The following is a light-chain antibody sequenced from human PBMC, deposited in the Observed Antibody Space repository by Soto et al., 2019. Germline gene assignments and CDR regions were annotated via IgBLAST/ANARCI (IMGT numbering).Light chain of an antibody. J-gene: IGKJ1*01. Sequence: DIQMTQSPSTLSGSVGDRVTITCRASQTISSWLAWHQQKPGKAPKLLIYKASTLKSGVPSRFSDSGSGTEFTLTISSLQPDDFATYYCQHYNSYPWTFGQGTKVDIK. CDR3: QHYNSYPWT. V-gene: IGKV1-5*03. CDR2: KAS. CDR1: QTISSW.